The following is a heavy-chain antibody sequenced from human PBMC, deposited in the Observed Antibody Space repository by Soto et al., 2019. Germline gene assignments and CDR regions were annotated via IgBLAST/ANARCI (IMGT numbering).Heavy chain of an antibody. CDR1: GFIFSSYG. V-gene: IGHV3-30*18. D-gene: IGHD2-15*01. CDR3: ANEVHSGGGSSSWSEGCDY. J-gene: IGHJ4*02. CDR2: ISYEGSHT. Sequence: QVQLVESGGGVVQPGRSLRLSCAASGFIFSSYGMHWVRQAPGKGLEWVAVISYEGSHTYYADSVKGRFTITRDNSKNTLYLHMNSLRPEDTAVYYCANEVHSGGGSSSWSEGCDYWGQGTLLTVSS.